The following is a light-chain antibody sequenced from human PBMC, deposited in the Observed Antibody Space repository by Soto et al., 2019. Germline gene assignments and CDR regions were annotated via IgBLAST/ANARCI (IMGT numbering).Light chain of an antibody. CDR1: QSISSC. Sequence: DIQMTQSPSALSATVGDRVTITCRASQSISSCLNWYQQKLGKAPKLLIYAASSLQSGVPSRFSGSGSGTDFTLTISSPQLEDFATYYCQQSYSTPRTFGQGTRLEIK. V-gene: IGKV1-39*01. J-gene: IGKJ5*01. CDR2: AAS. CDR3: QQSYSTPRT.